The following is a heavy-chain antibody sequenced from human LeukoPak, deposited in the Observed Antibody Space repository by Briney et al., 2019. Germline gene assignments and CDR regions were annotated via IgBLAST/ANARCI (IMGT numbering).Heavy chain of an antibody. CDR2: TYYRSKWYS. CDR1: GDSVSSQSAA. J-gene: IGHJ5*02. D-gene: IGHD5-24*01. V-gene: IGHV6-1*01. CDR3: ASSTNWYNWFDP. Sequence: SQTLSLNCDISGDSVSSQSAAWNWIRQSPSRGLEWLGRTYYRSKWYSDSPLSVKSRITIKADTSKNQISLQLNSVTPEDTGVYYCASSTNWYNWFDPWGQGTLVTVSS.